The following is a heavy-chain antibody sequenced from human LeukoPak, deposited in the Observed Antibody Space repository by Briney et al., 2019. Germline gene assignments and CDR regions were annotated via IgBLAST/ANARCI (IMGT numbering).Heavy chain of an antibody. CDR2: IR. CDR3: AKPPHGWAAAYYFDY. J-gene: IGHJ4*02. D-gene: IGHD2-2*01. V-gene: IGHV3-30-5*02. Sequence: GGSLRLSCAGSGFTFSSYAMNWVRQAPGKGLEWVAFIRYYADSVKGRFTISRDNSKNTLYLQMNSLRAEDTAVYYCAKPPHGWAAAYYFDYWGQGTLVTVFS. CDR1: GFTFSSYA.